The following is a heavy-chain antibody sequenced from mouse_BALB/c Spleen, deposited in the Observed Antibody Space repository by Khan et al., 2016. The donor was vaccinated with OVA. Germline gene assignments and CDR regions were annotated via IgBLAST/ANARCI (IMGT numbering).Heavy chain of an antibody. J-gene: IGHJ3*01. CDR2: IFPGSVST. D-gene: IGHD2-2*01. CDR3: ARGGYGGFAY. V-gene: IGHV1-9*01. CDR1: GYTFSSYW. Sequence: QVQLLQSGGDLMKPGASVKISCKATGYTFSSYWIEWVKQRSGHGLEWIGQIFPGSVSTTYNEKFKGKATFTADTSSNTAYMQLSSLTSEDSAVYYCARGGYGGFAYWGQGTLVTVSA.